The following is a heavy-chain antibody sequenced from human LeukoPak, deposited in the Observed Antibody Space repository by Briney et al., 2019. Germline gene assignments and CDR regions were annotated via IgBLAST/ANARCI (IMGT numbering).Heavy chain of an antibody. V-gene: IGHV4-38-2*01. J-gene: IGHJ6*03. CDR1: GYSVNNGYY. CDR3: ARQHDSYFYYYVDV. Sequence: SETLSLTCAVSGYSVNNGYYWVWIRQPPGKGLEWIGSLYHSDSVYYNTALQSRVSMLVDTSKNQFSLKLSFVTAADTAVYYCARQHDSYFYYYVDVWGSGTTVTVSS. CDR2: LYHSDSV.